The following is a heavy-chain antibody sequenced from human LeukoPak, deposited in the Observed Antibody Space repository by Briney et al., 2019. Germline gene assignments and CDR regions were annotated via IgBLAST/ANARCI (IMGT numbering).Heavy chain of an antibody. Sequence: GGSLRLSCAASGFTFSSYWMSWVRQAPGKGLEWVANIKQDGSEKYYVDSVKGRFTISRDNAKNSLYLQMNSLRAEDTAVYYCASLPIPPASTGRYCFDYWGQGTLVTVSS. CDR3: ASLPIPPASTGRYCFDY. V-gene: IGHV3-7*01. CDR1: GFTFSSYW. J-gene: IGHJ4*02. CDR2: IKQDGSEK. D-gene: IGHD1-14*01.